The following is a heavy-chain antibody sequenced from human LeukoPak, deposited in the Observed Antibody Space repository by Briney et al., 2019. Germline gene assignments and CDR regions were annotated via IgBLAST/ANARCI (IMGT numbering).Heavy chain of an antibody. CDR1: GGTFSTYP. V-gene: IGHV1-69*11. Sequence: ASVNVSCKPSGGTFSTYPINWVRQAPGQGLEWMGRIIPILSQSNYAQKFQVKVSITADEFTDTAYMELSSLRSEDTAVYYCATGTSYRDSFDVWGQGTMVTVSS. CDR3: ATGTSYRDSFDV. J-gene: IGHJ3*01. D-gene: IGHD3/OR15-3a*01. CDR2: IIPILSQS.